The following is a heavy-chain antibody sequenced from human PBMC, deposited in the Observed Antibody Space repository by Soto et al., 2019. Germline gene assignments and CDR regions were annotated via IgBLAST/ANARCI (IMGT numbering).Heavy chain of an antibody. CDR2: IIPLFGTA. D-gene: IGHD3-10*01. J-gene: IGHJ4*02. CDR1: GATFSSET. Sequence: SVKVSCKAPGATFSSETLGWVRQAPGQGLEWVGGIIPLFGTASYAQKFQGRVTITADESTSTVYMELSSLRSDDTAVYFCATELGENPASPFDAWGQGTLVTVSS. V-gene: IGHV1-69*13. CDR3: ATELGENPASPFDA.